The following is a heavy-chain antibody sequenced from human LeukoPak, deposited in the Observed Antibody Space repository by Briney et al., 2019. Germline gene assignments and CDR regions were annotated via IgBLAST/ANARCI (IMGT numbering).Heavy chain of an antibody. CDR1: GGSISSYY. CDR3: ARAPDCSSTSCYWLDY. Sequence: NPSETLSLTCTVSGGSISSYYWSWIRQPPGKGLEWIGYIYYSGSTYYNPSLKSRITISLDTSKNQFSLKLSSVTAADTAVYYCARAPDCSSTSCYWLDYWGQGTLVTVSS. CDR2: IYYSGST. D-gene: IGHD2-2*01. J-gene: IGHJ4*02. V-gene: IGHV4-59*08.